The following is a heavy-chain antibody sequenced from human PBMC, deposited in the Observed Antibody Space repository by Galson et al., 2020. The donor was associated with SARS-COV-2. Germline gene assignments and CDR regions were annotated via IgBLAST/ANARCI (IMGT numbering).Heavy chain of an antibody. V-gene: IGHV3-30-3*01. CDR1: GFTFSNYA. J-gene: IGHJ4*02. CDR2: ISYDGNT. D-gene: IGHD3-22*01. Sequence: GESLKISCAASGFTFSNYAMHWVRQAPGKGLEWLTIISYDGNTLYADSVKGRFTISRDNSKNTLYLQMNSLRSEDTAVYYCARETGDYDSSNFDFWGRGIRVTVSS. CDR3: ARETGDYDSSNFDF.